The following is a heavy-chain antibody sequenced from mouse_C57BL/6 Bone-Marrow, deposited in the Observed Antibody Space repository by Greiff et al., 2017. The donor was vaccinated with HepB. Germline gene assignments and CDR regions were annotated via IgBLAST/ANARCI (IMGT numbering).Heavy chain of an antibody. J-gene: IGHJ1*03. CDR2: INPYNGGT. CDR1: GYTFTDYY. CDR3: ARGGEWYFDV. V-gene: IGHV1-19*01. Sequence: EVQLQQSGPVLVKPGASVKMSCKASGYTFTDYYMNWVKQSHGKSLEWIGVINPYNGGTSYNQKFKGKATLTVDKSSSTAYMELNSLTSEDSAVYYCARGGEWYFDVWGTGTTVTVSS.